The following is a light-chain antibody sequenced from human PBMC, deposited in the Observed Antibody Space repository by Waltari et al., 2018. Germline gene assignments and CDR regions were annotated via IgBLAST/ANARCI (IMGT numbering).Light chain of an antibody. CDR3: QKYVSLPAT. CDR1: QIVSRS. V-gene: IGKV3-20*01. CDR2: DAP. J-gene: IGKJ1*01. Sequence: EIVLTQSPGTLSLSPGEGATLSCRASQIVSRSLAWYQQKPGQAPRLLIYDAPTRATGIPDRFSGSGSGTDFSLTISRLEPEDFAVYYCQKYVSLPATFGQGTTVEIK.